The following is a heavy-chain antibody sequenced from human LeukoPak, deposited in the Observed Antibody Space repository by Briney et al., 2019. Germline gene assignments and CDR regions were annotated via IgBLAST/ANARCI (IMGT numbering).Heavy chain of an antibody. Sequence: SETLSLTCTVSGGSISSGTNFWGWVRQPPGKGLEWIGNVYYDGSAYYNPSLKSRVTISADTSKNQFSLNLSSVTAADTAVYYCARPRFGCSSTSCYLFDHWGQGTLVTVSS. J-gene: IGHJ4*02. CDR1: GGSISSGTNF. V-gene: IGHV4-39*01. CDR2: VYYDGSA. CDR3: ARPRFGCSSTSCYLFDH. D-gene: IGHD2-2*01.